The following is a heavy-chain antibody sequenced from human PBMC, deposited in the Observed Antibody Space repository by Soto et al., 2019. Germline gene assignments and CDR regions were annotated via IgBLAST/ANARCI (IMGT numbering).Heavy chain of an antibody. CDR3: ARDRDRHSSGLPSFYP. Sequence: QVQLQESGPGLVKPSETLSLTCSVSGGSVSNYYWSWVRQPPGKRLEWIGYIYYTGTHDYNPSLRGRAIISVDTSKDQFSLKLTSVTAADTAVYYCARDRDRHSSGLPSFYPWGQGILVTVSS. J-gene: IGHJ5*02. V-gene: IGHV4-59*02. D-gene: IGHD3-22*01. CDR2: IYYTGTH. CDR1: GGSVSNYY.